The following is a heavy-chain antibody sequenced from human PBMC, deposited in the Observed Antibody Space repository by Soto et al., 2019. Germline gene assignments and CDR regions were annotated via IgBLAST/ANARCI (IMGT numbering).Heavy chain of an antibody. D-gene: IGHD6-6*01. J-gene: IGHJ4*02. V-gene: IGHV1-18*01. CDR2: ISGYNGDI. Sequence: VPLVQSGAEVKKTGASVKVSCKASGYTFTSYGLSWVRQAPGQGLEWMGWISGYNGDINYAPKLQGRVTITRDTSKSTAYMELRSLRSDDTAVYYCARGSPFDNWGQGTLVTVSS. CDR3: ARGSPFDN. CDR1: GYTFTSYG.